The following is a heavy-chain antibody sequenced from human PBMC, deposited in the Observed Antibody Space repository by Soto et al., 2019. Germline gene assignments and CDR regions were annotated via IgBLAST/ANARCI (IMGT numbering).Heavy chain of an antibody. V-gene: IGHV3-15*01. CDR1: ELNFVNAW. D-gene: IGHD3-3*01. Sequence: VQLVESGGGLVKPGGSLRLSCAASELNFVNAWMSWVRQVPGKGLEWVGRIKKKTNRGTTDYAAPVKGRFTISRDDSKNTVYLLMNSLRIEDTAVYYCTAGVGFSDFDYWGQGVLVTVSS. J-gene: IGHJ4*02. CDR3: TAGVGFSDFDY. CDR2: IKKKTNRGTT.